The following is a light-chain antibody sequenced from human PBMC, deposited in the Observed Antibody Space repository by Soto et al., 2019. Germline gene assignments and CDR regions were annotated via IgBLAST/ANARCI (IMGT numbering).Light chain of an antibody. V-gene: IGKV1-39*01. CDR2: ATS. CDR1: RNVDTY. J-gene: IGKJ4*01. Sequence: DIQMAQAPASLSASVGDRVTITCRASRNVDTYVSWYQQKGGKAPKLLIFATSTLQSGGPSRLSGSGSGTDFTLTTPSLQPEAFGTYYCHQTFTPPLSFGGGTKVDIK. CDR3: HQTFTPPLS.